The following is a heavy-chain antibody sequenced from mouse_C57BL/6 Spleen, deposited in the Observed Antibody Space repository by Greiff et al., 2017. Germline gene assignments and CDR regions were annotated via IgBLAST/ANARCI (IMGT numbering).Heavy chain of an antibody. CDR3: AQLIYYGSSYGYFDV. CDR2: TWWNDAK. J-gene: IGHJ1*03. CDR1: GFSLSTSNMG. Sequence: QVTLKESGPGILQPSQTLSLTCSFSGFSLSTSNMGIGWIRQPSGKGLEWLAHTWWNDAKYYNPSLKSRPTISKDTSNNHVFLKITSVDTADTATYYCAQLIYYGSSYGYFDVWGTGATVTVSS. D-gene: IGHD1-1*01. V-gene: IGHV8-5*01.